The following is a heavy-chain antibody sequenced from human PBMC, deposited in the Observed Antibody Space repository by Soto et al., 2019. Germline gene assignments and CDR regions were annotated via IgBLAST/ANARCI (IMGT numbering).Heavy chain of an antibody. CDR2: IYYSGST. D-gene: IGHD2-15*01. CDR3: ARYCSGGSCYNLPFDY. J-gene: IGHJ4*02. Sequence: QVQLQESGPGLVKPSQTLSLTCTVSGGTISSGGYYWSWIRQHPGKCLEWIGYIYYSGSTYYNPSLKSRVTISVDTSKNQFSLKLSSVTAADTAVYYCARYCSGGSCYNLPFDYWGQGTLVTVSS. V-gene: IGHV4-31*03. CDR1: GGTISSGGYY.